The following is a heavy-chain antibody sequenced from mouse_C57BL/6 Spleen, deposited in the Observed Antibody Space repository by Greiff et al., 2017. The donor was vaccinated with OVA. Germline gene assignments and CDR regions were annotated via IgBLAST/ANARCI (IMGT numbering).Heavy chain of an antibody. CDR2: IDPENGDT. CDR1: GFNIKDDY. J-gene: IGHJ1*03. CDR3: TSLLLRDCDD. D-gene: IGHD1-1*01. Sequence: VQLQQSGAELVRPGASVKLSCTASGFNIKDDYLHWVTQRPEQGLEWIGWIDPENGDTDYASKFQGTAPITPDTSAKTANLQLSSLTSEDTAVYYCTSLLLRDCDDWGTGTTVTVSA. V-gene: IGHV14-4*01.